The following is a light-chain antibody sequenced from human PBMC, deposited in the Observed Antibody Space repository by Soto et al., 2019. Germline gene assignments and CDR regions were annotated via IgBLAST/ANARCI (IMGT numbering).Light chain of an antibody. CDR2: GAS. J-gene: IGKJ1*01. V-gene: IGKV3-20*01. Sequence: EIVFTQSPDTLSLSPGERATLSRRSSQSVSSSYLAWYQQKPGQAPRLLIYGASSRATGIPDRFSGSGSGTDFTLTISRLEPEDFAVYYCQQYGSSPWTFGQGTKVDIK. CDR3: QQYGSSPWT. CDR1: QSVSSSY.